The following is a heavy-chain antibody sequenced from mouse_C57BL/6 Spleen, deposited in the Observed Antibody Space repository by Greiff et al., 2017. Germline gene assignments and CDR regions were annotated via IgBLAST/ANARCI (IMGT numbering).Heavy chain of an antibody. CDR2: IYPGDGDT. V-gene: IGHV1-82*01. Sequence: VQLQQSGPELVKPGASVKISCKASGYAFSSSWMNWVKQRPGKGLEWIGRIYPGDGDTNYNGKFKGKATLTADKSSSTAYMQLSSLTSEDSAVYFCASPITTVVSPFDYWGQGTTLTVSS. J-gene: IGHJ2*01. CDR3: ASPITTVVSPFDY. D-gene: IGHD1-1*01. CDR1: GYAFSSSW.